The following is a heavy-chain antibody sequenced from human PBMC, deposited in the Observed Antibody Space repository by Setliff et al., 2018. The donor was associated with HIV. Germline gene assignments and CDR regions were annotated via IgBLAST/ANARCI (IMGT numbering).Heavy chain of an antibody. D-gene: IGHD2-2*01. J-gene: IGHJ6*03. CDR3: ARGSDCDTTTCGDYYYMDV. CDR1: GGSISSTSHY. V-gene: IGHV4-39*07. Sequence: PSETLSLTCIVSGGSISSTSHYWGWVRQPPGKGLEWIGTIYYSGSTYYNSSLKSRVTMSLDTSKNQFFLNLTSVTAADTAVYYCARGSDCDTTTCGDYYYMDVWGIGTTVTVSS. CDR2: IYYSGST.